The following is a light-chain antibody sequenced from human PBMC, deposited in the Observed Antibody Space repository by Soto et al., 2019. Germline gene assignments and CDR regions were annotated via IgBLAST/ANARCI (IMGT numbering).Light chain of an antibody. CDR1: SGHSSYI. Sequence: QSVLTQSSSASASLGSSVKLTCTLSSGHSSYIIAWHQQQPGKAPRYLMKLEGSGGYNKKSGVPDRFSGSSSGADRYLTISNLHFEEEADYYCETWDSNTRVFGGGTKVTVL. V-gene: IGLV4-60*02. J-gene: IGLJ2*01. CDR3: ETWDSNTRV. CDR2: LEGSGGY.